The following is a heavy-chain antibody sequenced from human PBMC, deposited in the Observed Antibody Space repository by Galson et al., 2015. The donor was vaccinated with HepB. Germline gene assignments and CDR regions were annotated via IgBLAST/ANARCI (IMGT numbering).Heavy chain of an antibody. Sequence: SVKVSCKASGYTFTSYYMHWVRQAPGQGLEWMGIINPSGGSTSYAQKFQGRVTMTRDTSTSTVYMELSSLRSEDTAVYYCARDSRSPIAVAAYVGPLFDYWGQGTLVTVSS. CDR1: GYTFTSYY. V-gene: IGHV1-46*01. CDR3: ARDSRSPIAVAAYVGPLFDY. D-gene: IGHD6-19*01. CDR2: INPSGGST. J-gene: IGHJ4*02.